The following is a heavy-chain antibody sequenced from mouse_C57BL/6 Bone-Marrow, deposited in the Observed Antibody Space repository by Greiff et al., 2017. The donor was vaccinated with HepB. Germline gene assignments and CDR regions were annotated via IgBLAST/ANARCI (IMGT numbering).Heavy chain of an antibody. CDR1: GYSFTGYF. CDR2: INPYNGDT. V-gene: IGHV1-20*01. CDR3: ARHYGPDY. J-gene: IGHJ2*01. D-gene: IGHD1-1*01. Sequence: LVESGPELVKPGDSVKISCKASGYSFTGYFMNWVMQSHGKSLEWIGRINPYNGDTFYNQKFKGKATLTVDKSSSTAHMELRSLTSEDSAVYYCARHYGPDYWGQGTTLTVSS.